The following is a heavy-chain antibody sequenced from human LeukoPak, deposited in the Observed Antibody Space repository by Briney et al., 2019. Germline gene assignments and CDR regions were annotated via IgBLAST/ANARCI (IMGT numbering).Heavy chain of an antibody. Sequence: QPGGSLRLSCAASGFTFSSYWMHWVRHAPGKGLVWVSRINADGSYTDYTDSVKGRFTISRDNAKNSLYLQMNSLRAEDTAVYYCARDLITIFGVARDYFDYWGQGTLVTVSS. CDR1: GFTFSSYW. CDR2: INADGSYT. V-gene: IGHV3-74*01. D-gene: IGHD3-3*01. J-gene: IGHJ4*02. CDR3: ARDLITIFGVARDYFDY.